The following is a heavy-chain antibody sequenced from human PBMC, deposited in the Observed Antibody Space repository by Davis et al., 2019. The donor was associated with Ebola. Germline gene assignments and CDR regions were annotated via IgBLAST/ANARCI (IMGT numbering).Heavy chain of an antibody. D-gene: IGHD2-15*01. CDR2: ISGSGGST. CDR3: AKDGWSGGGGGIDQ. Sequence: PGGSLRLSCAASGFTFNNHWMHWVRQAPGKGLVWVSGISGSGGSTYYADSVKGRFTISRDNSRNTLFLLMNDLRDEDTGVYYCAKDGWSGGGGGIDQWGQGTLVIVFS. CDR1: GFTFNNHW. V-gene: IGHV3-23*01. J-gene: IGHJ5*02.